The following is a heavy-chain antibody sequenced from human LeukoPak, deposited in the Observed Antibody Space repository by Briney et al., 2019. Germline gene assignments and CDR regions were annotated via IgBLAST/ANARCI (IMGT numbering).Heavy chain of an antibody. J-gene: IGHJ5*02. CDR3: ARGVKQQLVRIWFDP. V-gene: IGHV1-8*01. CDR1: GYTFTSYD. D-gene: IGHD6-13*01. CDR2: MNPNSGNT. Sequence: ASVKVSCKASGYTFTSYDINWVRQATGQGLEWMGWMNPNSGNTGYAQKFQGRVTMTRNTSISTAYMELSSLRSEDTAVYYCARGVKQQLVRIWFDPWGQGTLVTVSS.